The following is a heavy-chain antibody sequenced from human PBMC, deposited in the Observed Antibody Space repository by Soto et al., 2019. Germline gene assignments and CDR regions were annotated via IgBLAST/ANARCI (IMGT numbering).Heavy chain of an antibody. J-gene: IGHJ5*02. Sequence: SETLSVTCTVSGGSISSGGYHWSWIRQHPGKGLEWIGCIYYSGSTYYNPSLKSRVTISVDTSKNQFSLKLSSVTAADTAVYYCARQKIVVVTTTQYNWFDPWGQGTLVTVSS. V-gene: IGHV4-31*03. CDR3: ARQKIVVVTTTQYNWFDP. D-gene: IGHD2-21*02. CDR1: GGSISSGGYH. CDR2: IYYSGST.